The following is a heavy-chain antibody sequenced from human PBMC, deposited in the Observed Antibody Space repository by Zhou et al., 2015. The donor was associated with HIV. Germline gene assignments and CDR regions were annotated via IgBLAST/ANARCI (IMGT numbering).Heavy chain of an antibody. CDR3: ARDRPRHYYDRGGYYSPFDY. CDR2: ISAHSGDT. CDR1: GGTFSGSD. D-gene: IGHD3-22*01. J-gene: IGHJ4*02. V-gene: IGHV1-18*01. Sequence: LVQSGTEVRKPGSSVNVSCKASGGTFSGSDISWVRQAPGQGLEWMGWISAHSGDTNYAQKLQARVTMTTDTSTNTAYMELRSLKSDDTAVYYCARDRPRHYYDRGGYYSPFDYWGQGTLVTVSS.